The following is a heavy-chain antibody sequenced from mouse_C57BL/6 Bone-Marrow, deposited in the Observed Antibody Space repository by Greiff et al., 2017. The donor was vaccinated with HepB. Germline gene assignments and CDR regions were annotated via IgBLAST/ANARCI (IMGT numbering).Heavy chain of an antibody. CDR3: ARYYYGSSQYFDV. CDR2: ISSGGSYT. Sequence: EVQVVESGGDLVKPGGSLKLSCAASGFTFSSYGMSWVRQTPDKRLEWVATISSGGSYTYYPDSVKGRFTISRDNAKNTLYLQMSSLKSEDTAMYYCARYYYGSSQYFDVWGTGTTVTVSS. CDR1: GFTFSSYG. V-gene: IGHV5-6*01. J-gene: IGHJ1*03. D-gene: IGHD1-1*01.